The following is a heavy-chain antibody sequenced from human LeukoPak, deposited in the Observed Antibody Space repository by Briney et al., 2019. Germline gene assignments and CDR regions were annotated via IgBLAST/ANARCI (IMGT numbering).Heavy chain of an antibody. CDR3: ARDKIAAATTGSSFHH. Sequence: GGSLRLSCVASGFTFSSYWMSWVRQAPGKGLEWVANIKQDGSEKYYVDSVKGRFTISRDNAKNSLYLQMNSLRAEDTAVYYCARDKIAAATTGSSFHHWGQGTLVTVSS. V-gene: IGHV3-7*01. D-gene: IGHD6-13*01. CDR2: IKQDGSEK. CDR1: GFTFSSYW. J-gene: IGHJ1*01.